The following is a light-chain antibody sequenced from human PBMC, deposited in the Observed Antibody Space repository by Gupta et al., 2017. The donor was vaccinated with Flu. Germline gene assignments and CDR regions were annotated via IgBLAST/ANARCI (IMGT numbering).Light chain of an antibody. V-gene: IGKV2-28*01. CDR3: RQSLQALT. CDR1: QSLLKSNGSNY. Sequence: DIVMTQYPLSLPVAPGESASMSCRSSQSLLKSNGSNYLDWYLQRPGRSPQLLIYLGSQRASGDPDRFSGSGAGTDFTRKSSRGEAEDVGVYYGRQSLQALTFGGGTKFEI. CDR2: LGS. J-gene: IGKJ4*01.